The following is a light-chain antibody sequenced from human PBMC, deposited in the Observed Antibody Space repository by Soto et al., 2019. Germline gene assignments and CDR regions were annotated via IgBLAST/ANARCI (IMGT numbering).Light chain of an antibody. Sequence: IVMTQSPATLSVSPGERATLSCRASQSVRNNLAWYQQKRGEAPRLLIHGVSTRATGVPARFSGSGSGTEFTLTFSSLQSEDIAVYYCQQYNDWPSWTFGQGTKVEIK. CDR3: QQYNDWPSWT. V-gene: IGKV3-15*01. J-gene: IGKJ1*01. CDR1: QSVRNN. CDR2: GVS.